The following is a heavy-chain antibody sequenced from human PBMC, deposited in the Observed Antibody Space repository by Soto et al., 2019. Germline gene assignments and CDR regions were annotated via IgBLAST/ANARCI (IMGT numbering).Heavy chain of an antibody. CDR2: ISSSSSYI. J-gene: IGHJ6*02. Sequence: GGSLRLSCAASGFTFSSYSMNWVRQAPGKGLEWVSSISSSSSYIYYADSVKGRFTISRDNAKNSLYLQMNSLRAEDTAVYYCARAHFPADFVFWRGYSSYDMYILAQQSAVPISS. D-gene: IGHD3-3*01. CDR3: ARAHFPADFVFWRGYSSYDMYI. V-gene: IGHV3-21*01. CDR1: GFTFSSYS.